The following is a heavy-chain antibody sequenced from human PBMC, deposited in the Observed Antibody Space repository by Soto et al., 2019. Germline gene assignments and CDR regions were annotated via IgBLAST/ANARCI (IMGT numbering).Heavy chain of an antibody. CDR2: VYYSGSV. CDR3: ARRLNLGSFDH. D-gene: IGHD3-10*01. J-gene: IGHJ5*02. V-gene: IGHV4-59*01. CDR1: GVSLAGYH. Sequence: SETLSLTCNVSGVSLAGYHWNWIRQPPGKTLEWIGFVYYSGSVSYNPSLKGRASISVDRSKNQFSLRLTSVTAADTAVYYCARRLNLGSFDHWGQGTLVTVSS.